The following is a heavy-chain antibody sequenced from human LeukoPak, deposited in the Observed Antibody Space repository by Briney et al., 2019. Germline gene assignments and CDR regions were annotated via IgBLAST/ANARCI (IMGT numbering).Heavy chain of an antibody. CDR1: GYTFTSYD. Sequence: ASVKVSCKASGYTFTSYDINWVRQATGQGLEWMGWMNPNSGNTGYAQKFQGRVTMTRNTSISTAYMELSSLRSEDTAVYYCAREWRKGRTFDYWGQGTLVTVSS. D-gene: IGHD1-26*01. V-gene: IGHV1-8*01. J-gene: IGHJ4*02. CDR2: MNPNSGNT. CDR3: AREWRKGRTFDY.